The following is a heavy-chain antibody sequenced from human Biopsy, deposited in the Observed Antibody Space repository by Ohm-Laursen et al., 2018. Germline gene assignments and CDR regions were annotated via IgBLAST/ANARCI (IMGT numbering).Heavy chain of an antibody. CDR2: IFYGGST. CDR1: GGSISNNNYY. CDR3: ARDYDTSGYYYVS. Sequence: SETLSLTCTVSGGSISNNNYYWGWIRQPPGKGLEWIGSIFYGGSTHSKPTLKSQVNISVDTSKNQFSLKLNSVTAADTAVYYFARDYDTSGYYYVSWGQGTLVTVSS. D-gene: IGHD3-22*01. J-gene: IGHJ5*02. V-gene: IGHV4-39*01.